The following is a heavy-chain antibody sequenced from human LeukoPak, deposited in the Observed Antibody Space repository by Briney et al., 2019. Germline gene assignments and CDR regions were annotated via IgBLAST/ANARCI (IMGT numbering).Heavy chain of an antibody. CDR1: GFTFSSYG. Sequence: GRSLRLSCAASGFTFSSYGMHWVRQAPGKGLECISYISSSSSSIYYADSVKGRFTISRDNAKNSLYLQMNSLRAEDTAVYYCARGIAETYWGQGTLVTVSS. CDR3: ARGIAETY. V-gene: IGHV3-48*01. D-gene: IGHD6-13*01. J-gene: IGHJ4*02. CDR2: ISSSSSSI.